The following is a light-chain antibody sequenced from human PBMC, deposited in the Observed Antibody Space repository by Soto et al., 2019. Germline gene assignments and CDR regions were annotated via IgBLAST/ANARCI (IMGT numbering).Light chain of an antibody. CDR1: SSNIGAGYD. CDR3: QSYDSSLSGCYV. Sequence: QSVLTQPPSVSGAPGQRVTISCTGSSSNIGAGYDVHWYQQLPGTAPKLLIYGNSIRPSGVPDRFSGSKSGTSASLAITGLQAEDEADYYCQSYDSSLSGCYVFGTGTKLTVL. V-gene: IGLV1-40*01. CDR2: GNS. J-gene: IGLJ1*01.